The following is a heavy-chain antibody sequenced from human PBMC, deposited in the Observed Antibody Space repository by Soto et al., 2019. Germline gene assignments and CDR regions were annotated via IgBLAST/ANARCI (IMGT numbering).Heavy chain of an antibody. CDR3: ARDGYRLWLPSGMDV. J-gene: IGHJ6*03. Sequence: SETLSLTCTVSGGSISSSSYYWGWIRQPPGKGLEWIGSIYYSGSTYYNPSLKSRVTISVDTSKNQFSLKLSSVTAADTAVYYCARDGYRLWLPSGMDVWGKGTTVTVSS. V-gene: IGHV4-39*01. CDR1: GGSISSSSYY. D-gene: IGHD5-18*01. CDR2: IYYSGST.